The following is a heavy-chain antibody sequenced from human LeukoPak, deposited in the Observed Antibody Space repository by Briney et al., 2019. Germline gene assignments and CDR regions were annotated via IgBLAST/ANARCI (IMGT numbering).Heavy chain of an antibody. J-gene: IGHJ4*02. CDR2: INHSGST. CDR3: ARVSRVVAVAGYFDY. Sequence: SETLSLTCAVYGGSFSGYYWSWIRQPPGKGLEWIGEINHSGSTNYNPSLKSRVTISVDTSKNQFSLKLSSVTAADTAVYYCARVSRVVAVAGYFDYWGQGTLVTVSS. V-gene: IGHV4-34*01. D-gene: IGHD6-19*01. CDR1: GGSFSGYY.